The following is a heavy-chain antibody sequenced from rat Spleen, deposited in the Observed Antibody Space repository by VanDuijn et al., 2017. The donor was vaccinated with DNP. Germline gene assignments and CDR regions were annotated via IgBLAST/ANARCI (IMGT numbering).Heavy chain of an antibody. CDR1: GFTFSNYG. J-gene: IGHJ2*01. Sequence: EVQLVESGGGLVQPGRSLKLSCAASGFTFSNYGMAWVRQAPKKGLEWVASITNTGGTPYYRDSVKGRFTIPRDNAKSTLYLQMDSLRSEDTATYYCARAYTTDYYYDWYFDFWGQGVMVTVSS. CDR2: ITNTGGTP. CDR3: ARAYTTDYYYDWYFDF. D-gene: IGHD1-6*01. V-gene: IGHV5S13*01.